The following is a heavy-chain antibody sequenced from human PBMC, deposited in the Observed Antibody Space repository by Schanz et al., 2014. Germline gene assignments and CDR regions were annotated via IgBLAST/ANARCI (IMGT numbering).Heavy chain of an antibody. J-gene: IGHJ4*02. V-gene: IGHV3-23*01. D-gene: IGHD6-6*01. Sequence: EVQVLESGGGLVQPGGSLRLSCVGSGFTFGTRTMGWVRQAPGQGLEWVSTVTSAYTTYYADSVKGRFTISRDNSKNTLYLQMNSLRAEDTAVYYCAKGNTEARLSDFWGQGTLVTVSS. CDR1: GFTFGTRT. CDR3: AKGNTEARLSDF. CDR2: VTSAYTT.